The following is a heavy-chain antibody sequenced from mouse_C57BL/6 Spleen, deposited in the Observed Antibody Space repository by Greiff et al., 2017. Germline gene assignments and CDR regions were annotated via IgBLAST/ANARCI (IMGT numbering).Heavy chain of an antibody. CDR1: GFTFSSYA. Sequence: EVKLMESGEGLVKPGGSLKLSCAASGFTFSSYAMSWVRQTPEQRLEWVAYISSGGVYIYYADTVQGRFTISRDNARNTLYLQMSSLKSEDTAMYYCTRGCDYDYDGFAYWGRGTLVTVSA. CDR3: TRGCDYDYDGFAY. V-gene: IGHV5-9-1*02. J-gene: IGHJ3*01. CDR2: ISSGGVYI. D-gene: IGHD2-4*01.